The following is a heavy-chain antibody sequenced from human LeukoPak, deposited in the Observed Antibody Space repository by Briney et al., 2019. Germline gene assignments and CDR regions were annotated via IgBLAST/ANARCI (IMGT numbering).Heavy chain of an antibody. D-gene: IGHD6-6*01. CDR2: ISDSGSNT. V-gene: IGHV3-23*01. CDR1: GFSFNTYS. CDR3: ANSYSSSSAFYFDY. J-gene: IGHJ4*02. Sequence: PGGSLRLSCAASGFSFNTYSMNWVRQTPGKGLEWVSSISDSGSNTYYADSVTGRFTISRDNSKNTAYLQLNSLRAEDTAIYYCANSYSSSSAFYFDYWGQGTLVTVSS.